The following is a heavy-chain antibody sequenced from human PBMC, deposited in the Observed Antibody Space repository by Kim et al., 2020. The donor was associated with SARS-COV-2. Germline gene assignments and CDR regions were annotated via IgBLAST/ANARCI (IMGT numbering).Heavy chain of an antibody. D-gene: IGHD3-9*01. J-gene: IGHJ4*02. Sequence: GGSLRLSCAASGFTFSSYAMSWVRQAPGKGLEWVSAISGSGGSTYYADSVKGRFTISRDNSKNTLYLQMNSLRAEDTAVYYCAKDGSVYDILTGPGREGHPYYVDYWGQGTLVTVSS. V-gene: IGHV3-23*01. CDR3: AKDGSVYDILTGPGREGHPYYVDY. CDR2: ISGSGGST. CDR1: GFTFSSYA.